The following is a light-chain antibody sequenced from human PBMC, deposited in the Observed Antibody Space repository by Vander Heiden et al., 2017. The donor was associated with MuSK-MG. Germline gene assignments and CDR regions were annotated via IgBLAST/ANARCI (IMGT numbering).Light chain of an antibody. CDR2: DAS. CDR3: QQFNNSPT. J-gene: IGKJ5*01. V-gene: IGKV3-15*01. Sequence: EIVMTQSPATLSVSPGERATLSCRASQSISNNLAWYQQRPGQAPSLLIYDASTRATGVPARCSGSGSGTEFTLTISSLQSEDFAVYYCQQFNNSPTFGQGTRLEIK. CDR1: QSISNN.